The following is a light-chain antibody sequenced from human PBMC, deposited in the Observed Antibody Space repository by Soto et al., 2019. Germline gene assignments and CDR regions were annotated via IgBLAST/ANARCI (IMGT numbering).Light chain of an antibody. Sequence: EIVLTQSPATLSVSPGERATLSCRASQSVDTYLAWYQHKPGQAPRLLIHRASTRATDIPARFSGSGSGTEFTLTISSLQSEDFAVYYCQQYSDWPPKQYTFGQGTRLEIK. J-gene: IGKJ2*01. CDR2: RAS. CDR1: QSVDTY. V-gene: IGKV3-15*01. CDR3: QQYSDWPPKQYT.